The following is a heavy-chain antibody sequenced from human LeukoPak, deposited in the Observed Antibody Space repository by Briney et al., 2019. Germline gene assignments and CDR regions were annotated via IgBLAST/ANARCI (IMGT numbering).Heavy chain of an antibody. CDR3: ARVVYYGSGSQFDY. D-gene: IGHD3-10*01. CDR2: IYHSGST. CDR1: GGSISGSSYY. V-gene: IGHV4-39*07. Sequence: SETLSLTCTVSGGSISGSSYYWGWIRQPPGTGLEWIGEIYHSGSTNCNPSLKSRVTISLDKAKNQFSLKLSSVTAADTAVYYCARVVYYGSGSQFDYWGQGTLVTVSS. J-gene: IGHJ4*02.